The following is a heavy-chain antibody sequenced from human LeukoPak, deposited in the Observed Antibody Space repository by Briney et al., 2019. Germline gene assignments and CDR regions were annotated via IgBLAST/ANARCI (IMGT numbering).Heavy chain of an antibody. V-gene: IGHV4-59*08. J-gene: IGHJ4*02. CDR1: GGSISSYY. CDR3: ARLPYYYGSGSVDY. Sequence: SETLSLTCTVSGGSISSYYWSWIRQPPGQGLEWIGYIYYSGSTNYNPSLKSRVTISVDTSKNQFSLKLSSVTAADTAVYYCARLPYYYGSGSVDYWGQGTLVTVSS. D-gene: IGHD3-10*01. CDR2: IYYSGST.